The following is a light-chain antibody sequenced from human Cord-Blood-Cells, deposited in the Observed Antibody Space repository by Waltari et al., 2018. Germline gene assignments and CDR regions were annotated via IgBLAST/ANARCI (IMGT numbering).Light chain of an antibody. CDR3: SSYTSSSTLYV. J-gene: IGLJ1*01. CDR1: SSDVGGYNF. Sequence: QSALTQPASVYGSPGPSIPISCPGTSSDVGGYNFVSLYQQNTGKAPKLMIYEVSNRPSGVSNRFSGSKSGNTASLTISGLQAEDEADYYCSSYTSSSTLYVFGTGTKVTVL. CDR2: EVS. V-gene: IGLV2-14*01.